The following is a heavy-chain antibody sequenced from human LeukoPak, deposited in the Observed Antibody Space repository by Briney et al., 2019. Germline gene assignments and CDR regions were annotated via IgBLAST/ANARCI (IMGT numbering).Heavy chain of an antibody. CDR2: ISYDGSNK. CDR3: AKVFPATDY. J-gene: IGHJ4*02. V-gene: IGHV3-30*18. Sequence: GGSLRLSCAASGFTFSSYAMHWVRQAPGKGLEWVAVISYDGSNKYYADSVKGRFTISRDNSKNTLYLQMNSLRAEDTAVYYCAKVFPATDYWGQGTLVTVSS. CDR1: GFTFSSYA.